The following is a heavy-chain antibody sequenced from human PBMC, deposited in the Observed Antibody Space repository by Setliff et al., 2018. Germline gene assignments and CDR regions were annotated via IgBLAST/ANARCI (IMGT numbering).Heavy chain of an antibody. D-gene: IGHD6-6*01. CDR3: AREGVDSRSSTDYRYYMDV. CDR1: GGTFKNYG. V-gene: IGHV1-69*05. J-gene: IGHJ6*03. Sequence: KVSCKASGGTFKNYGISWVRQAPGQGLEWMGGIIPIFGTTNYAQKFQGRATIITDESTSTAYMELSSLRSEDTAVYYCAREGVDSRSSTDYRYYMDVWG. CDR2: IIPIFGTT.